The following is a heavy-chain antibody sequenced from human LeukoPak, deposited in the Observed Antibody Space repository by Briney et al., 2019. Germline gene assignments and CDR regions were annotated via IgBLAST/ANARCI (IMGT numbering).Heavy chain of an antibody. D-gene: IGHD2-15*01. Sequence: PSETLSLTCTVSGGSISSYYWSWIRQPPGKGLEWIGYIYYSGSTNYNPSLKSRVTISVDTSKNQFSLKLSSVTAADTAVYYCARDLGVVVAATNYYYYYGMDVWGQGTTVTVSS. V-gene: IGHV4-59*12. CDR3: ARDLGVVVAATNYYYYYGMDV. J-gene: IGHJ6*02. CDR1: GGSISSYY. CDR2: IYYSGST.